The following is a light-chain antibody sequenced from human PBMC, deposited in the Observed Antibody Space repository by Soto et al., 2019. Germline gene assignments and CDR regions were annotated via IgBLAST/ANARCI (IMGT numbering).Light chain of an antibody. Sequence: EIVLTQSPATLSLSPGERATLSCRASQSVSSFLAWYQQKPGQAPRLLIYDASHRATGIPARFSGSGSWTDFTLTISSLEPEDFAVYYCQQRSNWPKTFGQGTKVEIK. V-gene: IGKV3-11*01. CDR3: QQRSNWPKT. CDR2: DAS. J-gene: IGKJ1*01. CDR1: QSVSSF.